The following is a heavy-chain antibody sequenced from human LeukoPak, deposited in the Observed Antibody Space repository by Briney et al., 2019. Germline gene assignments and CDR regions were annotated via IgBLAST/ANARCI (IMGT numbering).Heavy chain of an antibody. CDR1: GDSFSNYW. V-gene: IGHV5-51*01. CDR2: IYPGDCDT. Sequence: GESLKISCKGSGDSFSNYWIGWGRQMPGKELEGMGIIYPGDCDTRYSPSFQGQLAISADKSISTAYLPWSSLKASDTAMYYCARRGAGGYYQTFDYWGQGTLVTVSS. J-gene: IGHJ4*02. CDR3: ARRGAGGYYQTFDY. D-gene: IGHD3-22*01.